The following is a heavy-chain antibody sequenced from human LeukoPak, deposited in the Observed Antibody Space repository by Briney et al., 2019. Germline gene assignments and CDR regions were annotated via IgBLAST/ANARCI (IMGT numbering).Heavy chain of an antibody. Sequence: ASVKVSCKASGYTFTGYYMHWVRQAPGQGLEWMGCISGYNGDTKYAQNFQDRVIMTAETSTNTAYMEMRSLSFDDTAVYYCARDDYGGNSGLFDNWGQGTLVTVSS. CDR3: ARDDYGGNSGLFDN. CDR1: GYTFTGYY. D-gene: IGHD4-23*01. J-gene: IGHJ4*02. V-gene: IGHV1-18*04. CDR2: ISGYNGDT.